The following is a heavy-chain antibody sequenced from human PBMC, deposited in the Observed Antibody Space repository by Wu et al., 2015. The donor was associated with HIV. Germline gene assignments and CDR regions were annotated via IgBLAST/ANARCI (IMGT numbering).Heavy chain of an antibody. D-gene: IGHD6-19*01. Sequence: QVHLVQSGAEAKKPGSSVKISCKASGNTFNAVNWVRQAPGQGLEWMGGIIPLFGTTEYAQLFQGRVTITTDESTSTAYMRLSSLRSEDTAVYFCASPRSPGFSSAWPTYFDYWGQGTLVTVSS. CDR2: IIPLFGTT. J-gene: IGHJ4*02. CDR1: GNTFNA. V-gene: IGHV1-69*05. CDR3: ASPRSPGFSSAWPTYFDY.